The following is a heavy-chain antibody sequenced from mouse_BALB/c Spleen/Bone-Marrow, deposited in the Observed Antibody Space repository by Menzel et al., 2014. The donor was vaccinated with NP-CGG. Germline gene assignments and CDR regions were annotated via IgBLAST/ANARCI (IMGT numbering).Heavy chain of an antibody. Sequence: QVQLQQSGDELVKPGASVKLSCMASGFTFTSYWIHWVKQRPGQGPEWIGEINPSNGRTNYNEKFKSKATLTEDKSSSTAYMRLSSLTSEDSAVYYCARDGNYRYAMGYWGQGTSVTVSS. V-gene: IGHV1S81*02. J-gene: IGHJ4*01. CDR3: ARDGNYRYAMGY. D-gene: IGHD2-1*01. CDR2: INPSNGRT. CDR1: GFTFTSYW.